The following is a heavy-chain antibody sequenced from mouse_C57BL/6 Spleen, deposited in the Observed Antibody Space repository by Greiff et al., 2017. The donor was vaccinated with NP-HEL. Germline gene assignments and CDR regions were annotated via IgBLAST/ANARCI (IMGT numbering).Heavy chain of an antibody. D-gene: IGHD4-1*01. V-gene: IGHV1-82*01. Sequence: QVQLKQSGPELVKPGASVKISCKASGYAFSSSWMNWVKQRPGKGLEWIGRIYPGDGDTNYNGKFKGKATLTADKSSSTAYMQLSSLTSEDSAVYFCARGGLTGAWFAYWGQGTLVTVSA. CDR3: ARGGLTGAWFAY. CDR2: IYPGDGDT. CDR1: GYAFSSSW. J-gene: IGHJ3*01.